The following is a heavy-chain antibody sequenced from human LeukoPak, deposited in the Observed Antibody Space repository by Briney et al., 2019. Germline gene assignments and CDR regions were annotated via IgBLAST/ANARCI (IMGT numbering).Heavy chain of an antibody. D-gene: IGHD3-22*01. CDR1: GFTFTNYW. CDR2: IKPDGSEK. J-gene: IGHJ4*02. V-gene: IGHV3-7*01. CDR3: PRESSGYYSTGY. Sequence: GGSLRLSCAASGFTFTNYWMTWVRQAPGKGLEWVANIKPDGSEKYYVDSVKGRFAISRDNAKNSLYLQMNSLRAEDTALYYCPRESSGYYSTGYWGQGTLVTVSS.